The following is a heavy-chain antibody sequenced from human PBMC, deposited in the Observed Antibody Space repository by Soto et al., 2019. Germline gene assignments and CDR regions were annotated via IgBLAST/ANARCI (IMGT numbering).Heavy chain of an antibody. D-gene: IGHD3-3*01. Sequence: VEDLNISFTASGYILSTYCIRSVVQMPWKGLEWMGIIYPGDSDTIYSPSFQGQVTISADKSINTAYLQWRSLKASDTAMYYCARRYDNADYWTYWGQGTMV. CDR1: GYILSTYC. CDR3: ARRYDNADYWTY. CDR2: IYPGDSDT. J-gene: IGHJ4*02. V-gene: IGHV5-51*01.